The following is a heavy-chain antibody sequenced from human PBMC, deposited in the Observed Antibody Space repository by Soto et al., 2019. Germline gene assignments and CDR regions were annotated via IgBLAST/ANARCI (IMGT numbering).Heavy chain of an antibody. V-gene: IGHV1-46*01. CDR2: VNPNGEST. CDR3: ASVTTTWSN. CDR1: GYSSSNYY. J-gene: IGHJ4*02. Sequence: QVQVVQSGAEVKEPGASVKVSCKASGYSSSNYYTHWVRQAPGQGLEWMGIVNPNGESTNYAQRFQGRVALTRDTSTNTGYMELSRLTSDDTAIYFCASVTTTWSNWGQGTLVTVSS. D-gene: IGHD1-26*01.